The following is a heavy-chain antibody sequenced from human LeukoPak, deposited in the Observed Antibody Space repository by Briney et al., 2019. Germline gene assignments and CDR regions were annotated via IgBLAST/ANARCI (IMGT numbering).Heavy chain of an antibody. CDR3: AKGGAMADKYYQE. V-gene: IGHV3-7*03. D-gene: IGHD6-19*01. J-gene: IGHJ1*01. CDR2: IKQDGTEK. CDR1: GFTFSTYW. Sequence: GGSLRLSCAASGFTFSTYWMSWVRQAPGKGLEWVAVIKQDGTEKYYVDSVKGRFTISRDNAKNSLYLQMNSLTAEDTAVYYCAKGGAMADKYYQEWGQGTLVTVSS.